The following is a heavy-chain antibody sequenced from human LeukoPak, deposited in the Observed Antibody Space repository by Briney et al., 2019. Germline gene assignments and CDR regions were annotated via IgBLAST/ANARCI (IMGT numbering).Heavy chain of an antibody. Sequence: GASVKVSCKASGYTFTGYYIHWVRQAPGQGLEWMGYIGPHSTFTSSPQEFQGRVTMTRDASMSTAYMELTRLTSDDTAVYYCVREGEGPLSKDFDYWGQGTLVTVSS. CDR1: GYTFTGYY. D-gene: IGHD2/OR15-2a*01. CDR2: IGPHSTFT. V-gene: IGHV1-2*02. CDR3: VREGEGPLSKDFDY. J-gene: IGHJ4*02.